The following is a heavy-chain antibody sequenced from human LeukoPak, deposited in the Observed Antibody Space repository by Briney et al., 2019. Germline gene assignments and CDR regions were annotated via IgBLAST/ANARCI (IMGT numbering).Heavy chain of an antibody. Sequence: GGSLRLSCAASGFTFDNYAMHWVRQAPGKGLEWVAVISYDGSNKYYADSVKGRFTISRDNSKNTLYLQMNSLRAEDTAVYYCARASTRVATVSVAVAGTVDFWGQGTLVTVSS. CDR1: GFTFDNYA. D-gene: IGHD6-19*01. CDR2: ISYDGSNK. J-gene: IGHJ4*02. CDR3: ARASTRVATVSVAVAGTVDF. V-gene: IGHV3-30-3*01.